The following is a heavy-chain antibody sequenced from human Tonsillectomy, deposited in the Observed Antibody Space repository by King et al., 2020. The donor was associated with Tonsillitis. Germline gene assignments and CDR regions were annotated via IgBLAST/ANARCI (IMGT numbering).Heavy chain of an antibody. CDR2: ISSSSSTI. CDR3: ARDWGYCRGRSCYFDY. J-gene: IGHJ4*02. CDR1: GFTFSSYS. V-gene: IGHV3-48*01. D-gene: IGHD2-15*01. Sequence: VQLVESGGGLVQPGRSLRLSCAASGFTFSSYSMNWVRQAPGKGLEWVSYISSSSSTIYYADSVKGRFTISRDNAQNSLYLQMNSLRAEDTAVYYCARDWGYCRGRSCYFDYWGQGTLVTVSP.